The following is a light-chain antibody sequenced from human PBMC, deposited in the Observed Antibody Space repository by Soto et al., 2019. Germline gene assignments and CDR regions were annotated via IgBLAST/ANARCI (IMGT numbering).Light chain of an antibody. Sequence: QSVLTQPPSVSAAPGQKVTISCSGSTSNIGNNYVSWYQQLPGTAPKLLIYDDDNRPSGIPDRFSASRSGTSATLGITGLQTGDEADYYCATWDGSLSVLVFGGGTKLTVL. J-gene: IGLJ2*01. CDR2: DDD. CDR3: ATWDGSLSVLV. CDR1: TSNIGNNY. V-gene: IGLV1-51*01.